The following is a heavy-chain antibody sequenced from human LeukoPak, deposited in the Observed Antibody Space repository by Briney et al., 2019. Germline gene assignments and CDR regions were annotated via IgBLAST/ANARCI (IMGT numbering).Heavy chain of an antibody. D-gene: IGHD3-10*01. CDR3: AREGSEAFDI. Sequence: PSETLSLTCTVSGGSISSGGYYWSWIRQHPGKGLEWIGYIYYSGSTYYNPSLKSRVTISVDTSKNQFSLKLSSVTAADTAVYYCAREGSEAFDIWGQGTMVTVSP. CDR1: GGSISSGGYY. J-gene: IGHJ3*02. CDR2: IYYSGST. V-gene: IGHV4-31*03.